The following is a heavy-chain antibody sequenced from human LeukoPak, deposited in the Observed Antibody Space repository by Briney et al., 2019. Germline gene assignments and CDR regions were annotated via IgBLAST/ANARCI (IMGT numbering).Heavy chain of an antibody. CDR3: VIVDTAMNYMDV. CDR1: GFTYDDYG. CDR2: ISGGGGST. J-gene: IGHJ6*03. Sequence: HPGGSLRLSCAASGFTYDDYGMSWVRQAPGKGLEWVSTISGGGGSTYYADSVKGRFTISRDNAKNSLYLQMNSLRAEDTAVYYCVIVDTAMNYMDVWGKGTTVTVSS. D-gene: IGHD5-18*01. V-gene: IGHV3-23*01.